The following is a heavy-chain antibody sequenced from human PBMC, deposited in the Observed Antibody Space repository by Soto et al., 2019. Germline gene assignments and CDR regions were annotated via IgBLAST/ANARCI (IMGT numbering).Heavy chain of an antibody. V-gene: IGHV4-39*01. D-gene: IGHD6-19*01. CDR3: APFTSAWYTGSNWFDP. J-gene: IGHJ5*02. Sequence: QVQLQESGPGLVKPSETLSLTCTVSGGSISSSSYYWGWIRQPPGKGLEWIGSIYYSGSTYHNPSLKSRVTISVDTSKNQFSLKLSSVTAADTAVYYCAPFTSAWYTGSNWFDPWGQGTLVTVSS. CDR1: GGSISSSSYY. CDR2: IYYSGST.